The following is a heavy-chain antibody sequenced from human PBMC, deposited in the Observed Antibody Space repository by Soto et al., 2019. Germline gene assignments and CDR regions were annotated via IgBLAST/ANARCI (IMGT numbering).Heavy chain of an antibody. D-gene: IGHD3-3*01. CDR3: AKDPTIFGVVIKTFDY. CDR1: GFTFSSYA. Sequence: TASGFTFSSYAMSWVRQAPGKGLEWVSAISGSGGSTYYADSVKGRFTISRDNPKNTLYLQMNSLRAEDTAVYYCAKDPTIFGVVIKTFDYWGQGTLVTVSS. CDR2: ISGSGGST. J-gene: IGHJ4*02. V-gene: IGHV3-23*01.